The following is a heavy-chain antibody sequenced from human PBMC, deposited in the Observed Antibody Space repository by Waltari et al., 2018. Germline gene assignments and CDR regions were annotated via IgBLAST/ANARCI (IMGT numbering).Heavy chain of an antibody. CDR3: ARAEGMVNPWYFDL. CDR1: GGTFSSYA. J-gene: IGHJ2*01. D-gene: IGHD5-18*01. Sequence: QVQLVQSGAEVKKPGSSVKVSCKASGGTFSSYAISWGRPAPGQGLEGMGGIIPSLGMQNSSLKFQGRVTITADESTSTAYMELSSLRSEDTAVYYCARAEGMVNPWYFDLWGRGTLVTVSS. CDR2: IIPSLGMQ. V-gene: IGHV1-69*04.